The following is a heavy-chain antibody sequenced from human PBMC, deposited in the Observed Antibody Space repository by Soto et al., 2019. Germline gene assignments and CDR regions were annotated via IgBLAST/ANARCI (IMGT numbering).Heavy chain of an antibody. J-gene: IGHJ6*02. Sequence: GSSVKGECKRSGETKSGDAIAWVRQAPGQGLEWMGGIIPIFGTANYAQKFQGRVTITADESTSTAYMELSSLRSEDTAVYYCARDRRFGELLSVTYYYYGMDVWGQGTTVTVSS. CDR2: IIPIFGTA. CDR1: GETKSGDA. V-gene: IGHV1-69*13. D-gene: IGHD3-10*01. CDR3: ARDRRFGELLSVTYYYYGMDV.